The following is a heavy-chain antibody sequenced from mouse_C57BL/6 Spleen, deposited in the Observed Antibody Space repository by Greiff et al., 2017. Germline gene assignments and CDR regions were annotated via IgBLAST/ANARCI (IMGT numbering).Heavy chain of an antibody. CDR3: ARKVYFDV. CDR1: GFTFTSYW. V-gene: IGHV1-55*01. Sequence: QVQLQQPGAELVKPGASVKMSCTASGFTFTSYWITWVKQRPGQGLEWIGEIYPGSGSTNYNEKFKGKATLTVDTSSSTAYMQLSSLTSEDSAVYYCARKVYFDVWGTGTTVTVSS. J-gene: IGHJ1*03. CDR2: IYPGSGST.